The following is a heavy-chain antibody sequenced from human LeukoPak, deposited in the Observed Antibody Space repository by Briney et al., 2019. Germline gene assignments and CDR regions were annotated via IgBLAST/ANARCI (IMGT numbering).Heavy chain of an antibody. V-gene: IGHV4-4*07. Sequence: PSEALSLTCTVSYGSISNYYWSWIRQPAGKGLEWIGRIYTSGSTTYNPSLKSRVTMSVDTSKNQFSLKLSSVTAADTAVYYCARLAPAGYFDYWGQGTLVTVSS. CDR3: ARLAPAGYFDY. J-gene: IGHJ4*02. D-gene: IGHD3-10*01. CDR1: YGSISNYY. CDR2: IYTSGST.